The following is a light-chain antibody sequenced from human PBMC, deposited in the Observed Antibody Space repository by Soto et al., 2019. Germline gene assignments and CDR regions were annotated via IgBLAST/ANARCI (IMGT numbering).Light chain of an antibody. CDR1: QSVSSSY. V-gene: IGKV3-20*01. Sequence: EIVWTQSPGTLSLSPGERATLSCRASQSVSSSYLAWYQQKPGQAPRLLIYGASSRATGIPDRFSGSGSGTDFTLTISILEPEDFAVYYCQQYGSSPLFTFGPGTTVD. J-gene: IGKJ3*01. CDR2: GAS. CDR3: QQYGSSPLFT.